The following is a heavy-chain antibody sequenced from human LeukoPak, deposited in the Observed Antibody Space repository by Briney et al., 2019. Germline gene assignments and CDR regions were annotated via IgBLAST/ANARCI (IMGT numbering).Heavy chain of an antibody. D-gene: IGHD6-6*01. CDR1: GFTFSSYV. J-gene: IGHJ6*03. CDR2: ISGSGDTT. Sequence: GGSLRLSCAASGFTFSSYVMSWVRQAPGKGLEWVSVISGSGDTTYYADSVKGRFTTSRDNSKNTLYLQMNSLRSEDTAVYYCARDSTIGQLVRGYYYYMDVWGKGTTVTVS. CDR3: ARDSTIGQLVRGYYYYMDV. V-gene: IGHV3-23*01.